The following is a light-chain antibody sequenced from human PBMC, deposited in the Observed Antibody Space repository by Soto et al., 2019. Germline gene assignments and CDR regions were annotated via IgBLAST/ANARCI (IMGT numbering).Light chain of an antibody. CDR3: QQYNSYR. CDR1: QSISSW. J-gene: IGKJ1*01. CDR2: KAS. Sequence: DIQMTRSPFTMTASVGDRVTISCRASQSISSWLAWYQQKPGKAPKLLISKASSLESGAPSRFSGSGSGTEFTLTISSLQPDDFATYYCQQYNSYRFGQGTKVDIK. V-gene: IGKV1-5*03.